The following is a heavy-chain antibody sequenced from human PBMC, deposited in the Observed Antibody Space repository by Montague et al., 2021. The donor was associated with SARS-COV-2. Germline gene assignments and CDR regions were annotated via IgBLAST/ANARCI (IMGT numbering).Heavy chain of an antibody. V-gene: IGHV3-74*03. J-gene: IGHJ3*02. CDR2: LSSNGSNT. Sequence: SLRLSCAASGFTLSGYWMHWVRQVPGEGLLWVSRLSSNGSNTAYADSVKGRFTISRDNAKNTLYLQMNSLRAEDTAVYYCARDPPGRIWDTFDIWGLGTLVTVSS. CDR3: ARDPPGRIWDTFDI. D-gene: IGHD2/OR15-2a*01. CDR1: GFTLSGYW.